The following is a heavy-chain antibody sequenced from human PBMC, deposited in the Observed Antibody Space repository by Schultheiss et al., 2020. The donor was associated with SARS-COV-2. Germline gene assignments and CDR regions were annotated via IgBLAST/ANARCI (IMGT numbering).Heavy chain of an antibody. CDR1: GYTFTGYY. D-gene: IGHD2-2*02. CDR3: ARGGFRRRYCSSTSCYTGREGFDY. Sequence: ASVKVSCKASGYTFTGYYMHWVRQAPGQGLEWMGWINPNSGGTNYAQKFQGRVTMTRDTSISTAYMELSRLRSDDTAVYYCARGGFRRRYCSSTSCYTGREGFDYWGQGTLVTVSS. V-gene: IGHV1-2*02. J-gene: IGHJ4*02. CDR2: INPNSGGT.